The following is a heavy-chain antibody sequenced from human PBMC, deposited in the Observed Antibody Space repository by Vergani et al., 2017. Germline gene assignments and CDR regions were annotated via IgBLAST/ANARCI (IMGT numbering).Heavy chain of an antibody. CDR3: ARGNPYVDFDS. V-gene: IGHV4-61*02. J-gene: IGHJ3*02. CDR1: GGPFNSGSYY. CDR2: IHPNGVI. D-gene: IGHD3-16*01. Sequence: QVQLQESGPGLVKPSQTLSLTCTVSGGPFNSGSYYWSWLRQPAGKRLEWIGRIHPNGVILYHPSLHSRATISVDTSRNQISLKLTSVTATDTAIYFCARGNPYVDFDSWGQGRMIGVCS.